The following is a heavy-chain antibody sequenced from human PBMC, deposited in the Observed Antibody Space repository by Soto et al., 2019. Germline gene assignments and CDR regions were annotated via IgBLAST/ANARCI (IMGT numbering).Heavy chain of an antibody. CDR3: AKGGGSARDFDY. CDR1: GFTFGNYG. V-gene: IGHV3-30*18. D-gene: IGHD1-26*01. J-gene: IGHJ4*02. Sequence: PVGSLRLSCTVSGFTFGNYGMHWVRQAPGKGLEWVASTSYDGNNKYYADSLKGRFTISRDNSKKMVYLQMTSLGPEDTAVYYCAKGGGSARDFDYWGQGALVTVS. CDR2: TSYDGNNK.